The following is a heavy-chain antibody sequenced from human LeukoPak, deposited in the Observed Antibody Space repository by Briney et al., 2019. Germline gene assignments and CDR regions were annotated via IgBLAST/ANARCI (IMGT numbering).Heavy chain of an antibody. CDR3: ARDQGYYDFWSGYTPGWFDP. CDR1: GYTFTGYY. Sequence: ASVKVSCKASGYTFTGYYMHWVRQAPGQGLEWMGWINPNSGGTNYAQKFQGRVTMTRDTSISTAYMELSRLRSDDTAVYYCARDQGYYDFWSGYTPGWFDPWGLGTLVTVSS. D-gene: IGHD3-3*01. V-gene: IGHV1-2*02. CDR2: INPNSGGT. J-gene: IGHJ5*02.